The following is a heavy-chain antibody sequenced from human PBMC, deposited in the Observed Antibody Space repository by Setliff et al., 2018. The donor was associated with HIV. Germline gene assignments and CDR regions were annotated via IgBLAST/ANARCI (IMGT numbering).Heavy chain of an antibody. CDR1: GYTFTGYY. D-gene: IGHD5-12*01. V-gene: IGHV1-2*02. J-gene: IGHJ4*02. CDR2: INTHSGYT. CDR3: ARGKTWLRFLDY. Sequence: ASVKVSCKASGYTFTGYYMHWVRQAPGQGLEWMGWINTHSGYTNYAQNVQGRVTVTMDTSTSTAYMELRRLKSDDTAVYYCARGKTWLRFLDYWGQGTLVTVSS.